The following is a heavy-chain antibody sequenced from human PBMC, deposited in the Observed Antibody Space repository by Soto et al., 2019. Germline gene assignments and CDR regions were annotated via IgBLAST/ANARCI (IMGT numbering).Heavy chain of an antibody. J-gene: IGHJ3*02. D-gene: IGHD1-26*01. CDR2: MSYDGSNK. CDR3: ARDQLVETTRGPFDI. CDR1: GFTFSNFG. V-gene: IGHV3-30*03. Sequence: PGGSLRLSCAASGFTFSNFGMHWVRQAPGKGLEWVAVMSYDGSNKYYADSVKGRFTISRDNSKNTLYLQMNSLRTEDTAVYYCARDQLVETTRGPFDIWGQGTMVTVSS.